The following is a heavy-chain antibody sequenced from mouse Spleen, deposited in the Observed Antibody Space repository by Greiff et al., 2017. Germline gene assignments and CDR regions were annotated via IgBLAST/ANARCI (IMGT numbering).Heavy chain of an antibody. D-gene: IGHD1-1*01. J-gene: IGHJ3*01. CDR3: ARSDYGSSPAWFAY. V-gene: IGHV5-6-3*01. CDR1: GFTFSSYG. CDR2: INSNGGST. Sequence: DVKLVESGGGLVQPGGSLKLSCAASGFTFSSYGMSWVRQTPDKRLELVATINSNGGSTYYPDSVKGRFTISRDNAKNTLYLQMSSLKSEDTAMYYCARSDYGSSPAWFAYWGQGTLVTVSA.